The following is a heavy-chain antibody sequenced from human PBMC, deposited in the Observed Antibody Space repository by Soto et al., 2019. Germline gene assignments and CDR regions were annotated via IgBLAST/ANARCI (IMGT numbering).Heavy chain of an antibody. CDR3: ARSDYYGSGSLDY. J-gene: IGHJ4*02. CDR1: GYTFTSYA. V-gene: IGHV1-45*02. CDR2: ITPFNGNT. Sequence: SVKVSCKASGYTFTSYAMHWVRQAPGQALEWMGWITPFNGNTNYAQKFQDRVTITRDRSMSTAYMELSSLRSEDTAMYYCARSDYYGSGSLDYWGQGTLVTVSS. D-gene: IGHD3-10*01.